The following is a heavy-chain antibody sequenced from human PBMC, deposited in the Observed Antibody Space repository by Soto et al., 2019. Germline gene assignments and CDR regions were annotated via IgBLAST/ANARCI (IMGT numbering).Heavy chain of an antibody. CDR3: AKDSVGSSSWEYNWFDP. J-gene: IGHJ5*02. D-gene: IGHD6-13*01. V-gene: IGHV3-23*01. CDR2: ISGSGGST. CDR1: GFTFSSYA. Sequence: GGSLRLSCAASGFTFSSYAMSWVRQAPGKGLEWVSAISGSGGSTYYADSVKGRFTISRDNSKNTLYLQMNSLRAEDTAVYYCAKDSVGSSSWEYNWFDPRGQGTLVTVSS.